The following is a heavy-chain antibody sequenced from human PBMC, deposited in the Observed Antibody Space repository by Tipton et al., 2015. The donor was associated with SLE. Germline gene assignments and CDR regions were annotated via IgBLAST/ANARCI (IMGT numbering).Heavy chain of an antibody. CDR2: IYHSGST. J-gene: IGHJ6*02. D-gene: IGHD3-10*01. CDR1: GYSISSGYY. V-gene: IGHV4-38-2*02. CDR3: ARGITMVQGQNGMDV. Sequence: TLSLTCTVSGYSISSGYYWGWIRQPPGKGLEWIGSIYHSGSTYYNPSLKSRVTISVDTSKNQFSLKLSSVTAADTAVYYCARGITMVQGQNGMDVWGQGTTVTVSS.